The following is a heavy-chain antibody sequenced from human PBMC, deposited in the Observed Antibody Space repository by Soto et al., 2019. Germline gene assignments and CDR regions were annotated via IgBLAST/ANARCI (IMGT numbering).Heavy chain of an antibody. CDR3: ARDDVSGSYPYYSYAMDV. D-gene: IGHD1-26*01. CDR2: IVSSSRTI. V-gene: IGHV3-48*02. CDR1: GFTFSSYS. J-gene: IGHJ6*02. Sequence: GGSLRLSCAASGFTFSSYSMNWVRQAPGKGLEWVSYIVSSSRTIYYADSVKGRFTISRDNAKTSLYLQMDSLRDEDTAVYYYARDDVSGSYPYYSYAMDVWGQGTTVTVSS.